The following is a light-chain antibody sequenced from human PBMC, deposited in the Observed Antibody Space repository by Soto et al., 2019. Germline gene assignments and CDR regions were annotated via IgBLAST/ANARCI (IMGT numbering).Light chain of an antibody. CDR2: EVT. V-gene: IGLV2-14*01. Sequence: QSSLTQPASVSGSPGRSITISCIGTSSDIGAYNYVSWYQQHPGKVPKLMIYEVTNRPSGLSNRFSGSKSGNTASLTISGLQAEDEADYFCSSYTSSSTLYVFGTGTKVTVL. J-gene: IGLJ1*01. CDR3: SSYTSSSTLYV. CDR1: SSDIGAYNY.